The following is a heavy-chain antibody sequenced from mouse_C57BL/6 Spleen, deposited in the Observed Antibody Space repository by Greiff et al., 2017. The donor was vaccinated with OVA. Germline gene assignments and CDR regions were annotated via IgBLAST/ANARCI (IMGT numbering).Heavy chain of an antibody. Sequence: QVQLQQSGAELVRPGASVKLSCKASGYTFTDYYIYWVQQSPGQGLEWIARIYPGSGNTYYHEKFKGRVTLTADNSSSTLYLQLSSLTSEDSAVDFWARGGLYEGYDGFAYWGQGTLVTGSA. J-gene: IGHJ3*01. D-gene: IGHD2-2*01. CDR1: GYTFTDYY. V-gene: IGHV1-76*01. CDR3: ARGGLYEGYDGFAY. CDR2: IYPGSGNT.